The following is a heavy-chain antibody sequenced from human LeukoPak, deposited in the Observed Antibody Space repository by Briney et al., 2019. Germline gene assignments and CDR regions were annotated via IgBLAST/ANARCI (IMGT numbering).Heavy chain of an antibody. V-gene: IGHV1-69*13. D-gene: IGHD6-19*01. CDR3: ARTPPSSGWYGDYYYYYYMDV. J-gene: IGHJ6*03. Sequence: GASVKVSCKASGGTFRSYAISWVRQAPGQGLEWMGGIIPIFGTANYAQKFQGRVTITADESTSTAYMELSSLRSEDTAVYYCARTPPSSGWYGDYYYYYYMDVWGKGTTVTISS. CDR2: IIPIFGTA. CDR1: GGTFRSYA.